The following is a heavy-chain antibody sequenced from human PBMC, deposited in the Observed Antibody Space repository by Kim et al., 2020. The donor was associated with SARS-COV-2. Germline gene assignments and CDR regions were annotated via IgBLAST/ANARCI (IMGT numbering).Heavy chain of an antibody. J-gene: IGHJ4*02. V-gene: IGHV3-15*01. D-gene: IGHD4-17*01. CDR2: IKSKTDGGTT. CDR3: SYGDYVFEEVDY. CDR1: GFTFSNAW. Sequence: GGSLRLSCAASGFTFSNAWMSWVRQAPGKGLEWVGRIKSKTDGGTTDYAAPVKGRFTISRDDSKNTLYLQMNSLKTEDTAVYYCSYGDYVFEEVDYWGQGTLVTVSS.